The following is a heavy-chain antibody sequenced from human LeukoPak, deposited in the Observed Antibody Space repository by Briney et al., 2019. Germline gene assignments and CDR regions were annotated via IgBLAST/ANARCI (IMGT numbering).Heavy chain of an antibody. CDR2: INHSGST. V-gene: IGHV4-34*01. CDR1: GGSFSGYY. D-gene: IGHD3-3*01. CDR3: ASPIFLAGSGY. J-gene: IGHJ4*02. Sequence: SETLSLTCAVYGGSFSGYYWSWIRQPPGKGLEWIGEINHSGSTNYNPSLKSRVTISVDTSKNQFSLKLSSVTAADTAVYYCASPIFLAGSGYWGQGTLVTVSS.